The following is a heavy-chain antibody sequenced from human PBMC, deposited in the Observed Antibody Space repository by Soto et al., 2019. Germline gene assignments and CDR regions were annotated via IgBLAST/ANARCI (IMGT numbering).Heavy chain of an antibody. CDR1: GFTFSSYW. CDR2: INSDGSST. Sequence: PGGSLRLSCAASGFTFSSYWMHWVRQAPGKGLVWVSRINSDGSSTSYADSVKGRFTISRDNAKNTLYLQMNSLRAEDTAVYYCARDRLPDYSNYGPLRDYYYGMDVWGQGTTVTVSS. J-gene: IGHJ6*02. CDR3: ARDRLPDYSNYGPLRDYYYGMDV. V-gene: IGHV3-74*01. D-gene: IGHD4-4*01.